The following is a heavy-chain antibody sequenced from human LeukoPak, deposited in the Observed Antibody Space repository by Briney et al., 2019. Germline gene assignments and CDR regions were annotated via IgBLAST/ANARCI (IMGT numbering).Heavy chain of an antibody. CDR2: ISSSGSTI. J-gene: IGHJ4*02. CDR1: RFTFSSYE. CDR3: ARSAHSGLFDY. V-gene: IGHV3-48*03. D-gene: IGHD3-10*01. Sequence: PGGSLRLSCAASRFTFSSYEMTWVRQAPGKGLEWVSYISSSGSTIYYADSLKGRFTISRDNPKNSMYLQMNSLRAEDTAVYYCARSAHSGLFDYWGQGTLVTVSS.